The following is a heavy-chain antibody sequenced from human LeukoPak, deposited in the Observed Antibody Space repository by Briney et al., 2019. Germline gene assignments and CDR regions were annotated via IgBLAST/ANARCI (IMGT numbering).Heavy chain of an antibody. CDR2: IYPGDSDT. CDR3: ARPECSSTRCYLYFQH. Sequence: GESLKISCKGYGYSFTSYWIGWVRQMPGKGLEWVGIIYPGDSDTRYSPSFQGQVTISADRSISTAYLQWSSLQASDTAIYYCARPECSSTRCYLYFQHWGQGTLVTVSS. V-gene: IGHV5-51*01. CDR1: GYSFTSYW. J-gene: IGHJ1*01. D-gene: IGHD2-2*01.